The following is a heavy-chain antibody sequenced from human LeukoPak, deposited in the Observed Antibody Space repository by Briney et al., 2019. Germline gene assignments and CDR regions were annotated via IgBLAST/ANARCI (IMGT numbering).Heavy chain of an antibody. CDR3: ARIGLSGYLYYFDY. D-gene: IGHD3-3*01. Sequence: ASVKVSCMASGYTFTSYDINWVRQATGQGLEWMGWMNPNSGNTGYAQKFQGRVTITRNTSISTAYMELSSLRSEDTAVYYCARIGLSGYLYYFDYWGQGTLVTVSS. CDR1: GYTFTSYD. J-gene: IGHJ4*02. V-gene: IGHV1-8*03. CDR2: MNPNSGNT.